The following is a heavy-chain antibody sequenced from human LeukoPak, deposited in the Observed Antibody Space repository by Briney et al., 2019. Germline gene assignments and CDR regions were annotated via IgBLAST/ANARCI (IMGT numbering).Heavy chain of an antibody. J-gene: IGHJ4*02. CDR2: TYYRSKWYN. D-gene: IGHD2-2*02. Sequence: SQTLSLTCAISGDSVSSNSAAWNWIRQSPSRVLEWLGRTYYRSKWYNDYAVSVKSRITINPDTSKNQFSLQLNSVTPEDTAVYYCARDRYCSSTSCYIPFYYFDYWGQGTLVTVSS. V-gene: IGHV6-1*01. CDR3: ARDRYCSSTSCYIPFYYFDY. CDR1: GDSVSSNSAA.